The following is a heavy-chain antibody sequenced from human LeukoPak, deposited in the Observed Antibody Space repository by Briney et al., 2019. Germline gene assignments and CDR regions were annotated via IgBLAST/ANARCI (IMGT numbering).Heavy chain of an antibody. CDR3: TRRYGGHSGWAGYHDS. CDR2: IRSDGSST. V-gene: IGHV3-64*01. D-gene: IGHD6-19*01. CDR1: GVSFSAYI. Sequence: GGSLRLSCVVYGVSFSAYIMHWVRQAPGKGLEYVSAIRSDGSSTFYPNSVKGSFTISRANSKRTLYLQMGSLRAEDTAVYYGTRRYGGHSGWAGYHDSWGQGTLVTVSS. J-gene: IGHJ4*02.